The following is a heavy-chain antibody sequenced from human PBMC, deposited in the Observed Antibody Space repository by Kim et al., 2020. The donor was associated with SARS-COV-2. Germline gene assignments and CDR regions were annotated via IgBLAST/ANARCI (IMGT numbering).Heavy chain of an antibody. CDR2: IWYDGSNK. Sequence: GGSLRLSCAASGFTFSSYGMHWVRQAPGKGLEWVAVIWYDGSNKYYADSVKGRFTISRDNSKNTLYLQMNSLRAEDTAVYYCARVEYGDFYFDYWGQGTLVTVSS. CDR3: ARVEYGDFYFDY. V-gene: IGHV3-33*01. J-gene: IGHJ4*02. D-gene: IGHD4-17*01. CDR1: GFTFSSYG.